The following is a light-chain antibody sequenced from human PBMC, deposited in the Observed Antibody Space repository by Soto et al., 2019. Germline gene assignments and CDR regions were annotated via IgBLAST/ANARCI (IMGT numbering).Light chain of an antibody. Sequence: DIQMTQSPSSLSASVGDRVTITCRARQGINNYLAWYQQKPGKVPKLLIYAASTLQSGVPSRFSGSGSGTDFTLTISSLQPEDVATYYCQKYNSAPLTFGQGTKLEIK. CDR2: AAS. J-gene: IGKJ2*01. CDR1: QGINNY. CDR3: QKYNSAPLT. V-gene: IGKV1-27*01.